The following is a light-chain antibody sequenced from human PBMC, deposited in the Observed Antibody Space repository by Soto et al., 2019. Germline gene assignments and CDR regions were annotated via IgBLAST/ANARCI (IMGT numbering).Light chain of an antibody. CDR1: SSNIGSNY. V-gene: IGLV1-47*01. J-gene: IGLJ1*01. CDR3: AAWDDSLSAHYV. CDR2: RNN. Sequence: QSALTQPPSASGTPGQRVTISCSGSSSNIGSNYVYWYQQLPGTAPNLLIYRNNQRPSGFPDRFSGSKSGTSASLAISGLRSEDEADYYCAAWDDSLSAHYVFGTGTKVTVL.